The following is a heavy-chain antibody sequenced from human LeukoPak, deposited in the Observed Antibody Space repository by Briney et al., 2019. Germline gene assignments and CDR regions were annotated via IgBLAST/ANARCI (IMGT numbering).Heavy chain of an antibody. CDR3: ALQRTLWQQLLDY. V-gene: IGHV3-48*03. J-gene: IGHJ4*02. CDR2: ISSSGSTI. Sequence: PGGSLRLSCAASGFTFSSYEMNWVRQAPGKGLEWVSYISSSGSTIYYADSVKGRFTISRDNAKNSLYLQMSSLRVEDTAVYYCALQRTLWQQLLDYWGQGTLVTVSS. CDR1: GFTFSSYE. D-gene: IGHD6-13*01.